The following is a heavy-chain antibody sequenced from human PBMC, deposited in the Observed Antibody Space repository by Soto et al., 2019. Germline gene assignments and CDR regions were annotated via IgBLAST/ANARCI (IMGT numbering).Heavy chain of an antibody. CDR2: ISAYNGNT. D-gene: IGHD2-2*01. V-gene: IGHV1-18*01. J-gene: IGHJ4*02. CDR3: AREDIVVVPADLTGGAYFDY. Sequence: GASVKVSCKASGYTFTSYGISWVRQAPGQGLEWMGWISAYNGNTNYAQKLQGRVTMTTDTSTSTAYMELRSLRSDDTAVYYCAREDIVVVPADLTGGAYFDYWGQGTLVTVS. CDR1: GYTFTSYG.